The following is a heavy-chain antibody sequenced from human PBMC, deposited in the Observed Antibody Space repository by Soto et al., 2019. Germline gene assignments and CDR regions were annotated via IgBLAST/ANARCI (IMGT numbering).Heavy chain of an antibody. V-gene: IGHV1-3*01. CDR1: GYTFTSYA. J-gene: IGHJ5*02. Sequence: ASVKVSCKASGYTFTSYAMHWVRQAPGQRLEWMGWINAGNGNTKYSQKFQGRVTITRDTSASTAYMELSSLRSEDTAVYYCAREGVPTGIAAAGTRFDPWGQGTLVTVSS. CDR3: AREGVPTGIAAAGTRFDP. D-gene: IGHD6-13*01. CDR2: INAGNGNT.